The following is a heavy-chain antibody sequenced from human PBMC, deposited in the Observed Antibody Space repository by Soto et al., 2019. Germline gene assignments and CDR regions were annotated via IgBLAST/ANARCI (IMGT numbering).Heavy chain of an antibody. Sequence: GGSLRLSCAASGFTFSSYAMSYIRQAPGKGLEWVSAITGSGDLTYYADSVKGRFTISRDNSKNTLYLQMNSLRAEDTALYYCAKREYCSSTRCYGFGDWGQGTLVPVAS. J-gene: IGHJ4*02. CDR2: ITGSGDLT. V-gene: IGHV3-23*01. CDR3: AKREYCSSTRCYGFGD. D-gene: IGHD2-2*01. CDR1: GFTFSSYA.